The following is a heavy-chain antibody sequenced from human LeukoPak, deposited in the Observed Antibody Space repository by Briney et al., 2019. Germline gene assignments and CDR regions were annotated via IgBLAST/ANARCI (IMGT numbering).Heavy chain of an antibody. Sequence: PGGSLRLSCAASGFTFSSYSMNWVRQAPGKGLEWVSSISSSSSYIYYADSVKGRFTISRDNAKNSLYLQMNSLRAEDTAVYYCARIYLDVDTYYYDSSGYPGDWGQGTLVTVSS. D-gene: IGHD3-22*01. CDR2: ISSSSSYI. CDR3: ARIYLDVDTYYYDSSGYPGD. V-gene: IGHV3-21*01. J-gene: IGHJ4*02. CDR1: GFTFSSYS.